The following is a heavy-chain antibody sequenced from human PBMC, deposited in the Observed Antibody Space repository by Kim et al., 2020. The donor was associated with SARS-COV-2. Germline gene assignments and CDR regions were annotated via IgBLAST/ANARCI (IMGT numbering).Heavy chain of an antibody. J-gene: IGHJ4*02. CDR1: GFTFSSYG. D-gene: IGHD1-7*01. V-gene: IGHV3-30*18. CDR3: AKDPDHHHWNYGYFDY. Sequence: GGSLRLSCAASGFTFSSYGMHWVRQAPGKGLEWVAVISYDGSNKYYADSVKGRFTISRDNSKNTLYLQMNSLRAEDTAVYYCAKDPDHHHWNYGYFDYWGQGTLVTVSS. CDR2: ISYDGSNK.